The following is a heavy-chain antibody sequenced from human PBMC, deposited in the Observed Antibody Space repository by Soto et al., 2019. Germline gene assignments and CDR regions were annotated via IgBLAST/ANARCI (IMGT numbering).Heavy chain of an antibody. Sequence: TSQTICLTCTVSGGTSSSSSYYRGWIHQPPGKGLEWIGSIYYSGSTYYNPSLKSRVTISVDTSKNQFSLKLSSVTAADTAVYYCARPKDDFWSGYGYNWFDPWGQGTLVTVSS. CDR3: ARPKDDFWSGYGYNWFDP. J-gene: IGHJ5*02. CDR1: GGTSSSSSYY. CDR2: IYYSGST. D-gene: IGHD3-3*01. V-gene: IGHV4-39*01.